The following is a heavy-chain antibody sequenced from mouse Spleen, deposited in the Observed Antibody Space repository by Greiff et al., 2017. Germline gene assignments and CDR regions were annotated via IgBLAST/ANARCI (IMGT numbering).Heavy chain of an antibody. Sequence: QVQLQQSGAELVKPGASVKMSCKASGYTFTSYWITWVKQRPGQGLEWIGDIYPGSGSTNYNEKFKSKATLTVDTSSSTAYMQLSSLTSEDSAVYYCARYGNYLYYFDYWGQGTTLTVSS. V-gene: IGHV1-55*01. CDR1: GYTFTSYW. J-gene: IGHJ2*01. CDR2: IYPGSGST. D-gene: IGHD2-10*02. CDR3: ARYGNYLYYFDY.